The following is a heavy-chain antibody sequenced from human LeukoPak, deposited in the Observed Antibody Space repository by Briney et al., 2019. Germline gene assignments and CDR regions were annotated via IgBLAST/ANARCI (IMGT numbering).Heavy chain of an antibody. CDR2: IYTSGST. J-gene: IGHJ4*02. CDR3: ASTTITIFGVVITQFDY. Sequence: SETLSLTCTVSGGSISSGSYYWSWIRQPAGKGLEWIGRIYTSGSTNYNPSLKSRVTISVDTSKNQFSLKLSSVTAADTAVYYCASTTITIFGVVITQFDYWGQGTLVTVSS. D-gene: IGHD3-3*01. CDR1: GGSISSGSYY. V-gene: IGHV4-61*02.